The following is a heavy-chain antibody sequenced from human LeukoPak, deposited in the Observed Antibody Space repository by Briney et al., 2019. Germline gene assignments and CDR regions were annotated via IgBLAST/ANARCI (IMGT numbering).Heavy chain of an antibody. CDR2: ISSSGSTI. V-gene: IGHV3-48*03. D-gene: IGHD3-16*01. Sequence: PGGSLRLSCAASGFTFSSYEMNWVRQAPGKGLEWVSYISSSGSTIYYADSVKGRFTISRDNAKNSLYLQMNSLRAEDTAVYYCALGAPYYYYGMDVWGKGTTVTVSS. J-gene: IGHJ6*04. CDR1: GFTFSSYE. CDR3: ALGAPYYYYGMDV.